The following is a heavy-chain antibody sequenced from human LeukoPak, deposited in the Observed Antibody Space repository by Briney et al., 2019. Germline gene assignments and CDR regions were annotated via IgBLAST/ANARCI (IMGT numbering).Heavy chain of an antibody. CDR1: GGSISSYY. CDR3: ARVGYSYTYYYYYYMDV. J-gene: IGHJ6*03. CDR2: IYYSGST. V-gene: IGHV4-59*01. D-gene: IGHD5-18*01. Sequence: SETLSLTCTVSGGSISSYYWSGIRQPPGKGLEWIGYIYYSGSTNYNPSLKSRVTISVDTSKNQFSLKLSSVTAADTAVYYCARVGYSYTYYYYYYMDVWGKGTTVTVSS.